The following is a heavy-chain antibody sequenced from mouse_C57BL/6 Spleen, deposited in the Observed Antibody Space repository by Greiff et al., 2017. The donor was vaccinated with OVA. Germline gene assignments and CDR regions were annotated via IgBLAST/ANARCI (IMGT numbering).Heavy chain of an antibody. J-gene: IGHJ1*03. CDR2: ISYDGSN. V-gene: IGHV3-6*01. D-gene: IGHD1-1*01. CDR1: GYSITSGYY. CDR3: ARGDYGSSSRYFDV. Sequence: EVKLVESGPGLVKPSQSLSLTCSVTGYSITSGYYWNWIRQFPGNKLEWMGYISYDGSNNYNPSLKNRISITRDTSKNQFFLKLNSVTTEDTATYYCARGDYGSSSRYFDVWGTGTTVTVSS.